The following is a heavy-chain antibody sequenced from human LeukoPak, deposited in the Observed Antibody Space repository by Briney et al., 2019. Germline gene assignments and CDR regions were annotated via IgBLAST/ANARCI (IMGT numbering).Heavy chain of an antibody. CDR1: GGSFSGYY. CDR3: ARGLPDYYYYYGMDV. CDR2: INHSGST. Sequence: SETLSLTCAVYGGSFSGYYWSWIRQPPGKGLEWIGEINHSGSTNHNPSLKSRVTISVDTSKNQFSLKLSSVTAADTAVYYCARGLPDYYYYYGMDVWGKGTTVTVSS. D-gene: IGHD2-15*01. J-gene: IGHJ6*04. V-gene: IGHV4-34*01.